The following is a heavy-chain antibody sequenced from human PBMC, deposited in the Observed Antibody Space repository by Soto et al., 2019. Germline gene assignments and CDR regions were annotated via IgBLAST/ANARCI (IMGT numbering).Heavy chain of an antibody. Sequence: QLQLQESGSGLVKPSQTLSLTCAVSGGSISSGGYSWSWIRQPPGKGLEWIGYIYHSGSTYYNPSLKSRVSISVDRSKNQFAPKLSSVTAADTAVYSCARGQVVAAQHWGQGTLVTVSS. CDR3: ARGQVVAAQH. CDR1: GGSISSGGYS. D-gene: IGHD2-15*01. V-gene: IGHV4-30-2*01. CDR2: IYHSGST. J-gene: IGHJ4*02.